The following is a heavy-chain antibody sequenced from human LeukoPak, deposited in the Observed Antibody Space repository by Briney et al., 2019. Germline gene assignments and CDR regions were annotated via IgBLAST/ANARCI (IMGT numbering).Heavy chain of an antibody. CDR1: GFTFSGYE. CDR3: ARELRWDGDY. CDR2: ISSSGSTI. Sequence: GGSLRLSCAASGFTFSGYEMNWVRQAPGKGLEWVSYISSSGSTIYYADSVKGRFTISRDNAKNSLYPQMNSLRAEDTAVYYCARELRWDGDYWGQGTLVTVSS. D-gene: IGHD1-26*01. J-gene: IGHJ4*02. V-gene: IGHV3-48*03.